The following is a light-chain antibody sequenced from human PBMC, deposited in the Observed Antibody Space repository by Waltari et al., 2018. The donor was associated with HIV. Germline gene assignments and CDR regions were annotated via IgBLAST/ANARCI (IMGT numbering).Light chain of an antibody. Sequence: QSVLTQPPSASGTPGQRVTISCSGARSDIGSNYVYWYQQLPGTAPKLLIYRNNQRPSGFPYRFSGSKSGTSASLAISGLRSEDEADYYCAAWDVSLRGAYVFGTGTKVAVL. CDR2: RNN. CDR3: AAWDVSLRGAYV. V-gene: IGLV1-47*01. CDR1: RSDIGSNY. J-gene: IGLJ1*01.